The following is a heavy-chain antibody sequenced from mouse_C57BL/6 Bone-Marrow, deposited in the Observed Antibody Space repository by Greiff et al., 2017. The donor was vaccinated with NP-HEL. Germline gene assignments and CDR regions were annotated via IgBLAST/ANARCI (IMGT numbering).Heavy chain of an antibody. CDR3: ARHGLPLAY. CDR1: GFTFSDYY. V-gene: IGHV5-12*01. CDR2: ISNGGGST. D-gene: IGHD2-2*01. J-gene: IGHJ3*01. Sequence: EVQLVESGGGLVQPGGSLKLSCAASGFTFSDYYMYWVRQTPEKRLEWVAYISNGGGSTYYPDTVKGRFTISRDNAKNTLYLQMSRLKSEDTAMYYCARHGLPLAYWGQGTLVTVSA.